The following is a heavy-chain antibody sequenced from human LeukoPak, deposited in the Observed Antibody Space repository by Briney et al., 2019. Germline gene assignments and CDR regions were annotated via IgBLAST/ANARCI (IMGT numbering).Heavy chain of an antibody. V-gene: IGHV3-33*08. CDR1: GFTFSSYG. J-gene: IGHJ3*02. CDR3: ARVKYCSAGSCYAAFDI. CDR2: IWYDGSNK. D-gene: IGHD2-15*01. Sequence: GGSLRLSCAASGFTFSSYGMHWVRQAPGKGLEWVAGIWYDGSNKYYADSVKGRFTIYRDNSKNTMYLQMNSLRAEDTAVYYCARVKYCSAGSCYAAFDIWGQGTMVTVSS.